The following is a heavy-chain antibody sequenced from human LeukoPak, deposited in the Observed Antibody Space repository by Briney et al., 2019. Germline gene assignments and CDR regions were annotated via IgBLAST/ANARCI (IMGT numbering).Heavy chain of an antibody. CDR1: GGSINSHY. CDR3: ARFKRAGGWSYFDY. J-gene: IGHJ4*02. D-gene: IGHD6-19*01. V-gene: IGHV4-4*07. Sequence: PSETLSLTCTVSGGSINSHYWSWIRQSVEKGLEYIGRVYRSGSINDNPSLKGRVAMSIDTSNNQFSLTLSSVTAADTAVYYCARFKRAGGWSYFDYWGQGTLVTVSS. CDR2: VYRSGSI.